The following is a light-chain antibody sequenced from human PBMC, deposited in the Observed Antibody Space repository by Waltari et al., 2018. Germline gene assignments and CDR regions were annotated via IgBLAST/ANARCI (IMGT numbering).Light chain of an antibody. V-gene: IGLV1-40*01. J-gene: IGLJ3*02. Sequence: QSVLTQPPSVSGAPGQRVTISCTGSSSNIGAGCDVHWQQQLPGAAPKILIYSYYNRPAGVPDRFSGSKSGTSPSLAITGLQAEDEADYYCQSYASSLSAVFGGGTKLTVL. CDR2: SYY. CDR1: SSNIGAGCD. CDR3: QSYASSLSAV.